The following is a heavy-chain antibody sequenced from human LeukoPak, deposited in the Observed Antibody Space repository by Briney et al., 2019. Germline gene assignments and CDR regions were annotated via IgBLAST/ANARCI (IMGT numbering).Heavy chain of an antibody. Sequence: PSETLSLTCTVSGGSISSYYWSWIRQPAGKGLEWIGRIYNSGSTNYNPSLKSRVTMSVDTSKNQFSLKLSSVTAADTAVYYCARDKKVRGYDGMDVWGQGTTVTVSS. CDR3: ARDKKVRGYDGMDV. D-gene: IGHD3-10*01. CDR1: GGSISSYY. J-gene: IGHJ6*02. V-gene: IGHV4-4*07. CDR2: IYNSGST.